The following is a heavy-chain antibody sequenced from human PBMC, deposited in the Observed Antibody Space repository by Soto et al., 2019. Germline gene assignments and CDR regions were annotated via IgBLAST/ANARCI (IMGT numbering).Heavy chain of an antibody. CDR1: GYTFTSYY. Sequence: ASVKVSCKAPGYTFTSYYMHWVRQAPGQGLEWMGIINPSGGSTSYAQKFQGRVTMTRDTSTSTVYMELSSLRSEDTAVYYCARDRVYGFAGTWRYFDYWGQGTLVTVSS. CDR3: ARDRVYGFAGTWRYFDY. V-gene: IGHV1-46*03. CDR2: INPSGGST. D-gene: IGHD6-13*01. J-gene: IGHJ4*02.